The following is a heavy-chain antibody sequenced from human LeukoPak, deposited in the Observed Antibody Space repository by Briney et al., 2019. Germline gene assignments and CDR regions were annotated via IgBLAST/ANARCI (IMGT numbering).Heavy chain of an antibody. CDR1: GGSISSYY. CDR2: IYYSGDI. J-gene: IGHJ3*02. Sequence: SETLSLTCTVSGGSISSYYWSWIRQSPGKGLEWIGNIYYSGDIHYNPSLKSRVTISVDTAKNQFSLKLDSVTAADTAVYHCARHANGDTGNSFDIWGQGTMVTVSS. V-gene: IGHV4-59*08. CDR3: ARHANGDTGNSFDI. D-gene: IGHD1-14*01.